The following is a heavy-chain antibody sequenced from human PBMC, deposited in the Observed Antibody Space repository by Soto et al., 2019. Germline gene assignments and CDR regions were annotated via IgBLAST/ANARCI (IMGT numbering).Heavy chain of an antibody. Sequence: QVQLVQSGAEVKKPGSSVKVSCKASGGTFTDLGLHWVRQAPGQGLEWMGGIIPIFGTPNYAQTFQGRVIITADEFTSTAHMELSSLRSEDTAVYYCARGWDHYDSSGLRTWFDPWGQGTLVTVSS. CDR1: GGTFTDLG. V-gene: IGHV1-69*01. D-gene: IGHD3-22*01. CDR3: ARGWDHYDSSGLRTWFDP. J-gene: IGHJ5*02. CDR2: IIPIFGTP.